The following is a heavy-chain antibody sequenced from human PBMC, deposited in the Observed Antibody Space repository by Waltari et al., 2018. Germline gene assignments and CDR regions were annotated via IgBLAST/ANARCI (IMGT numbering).Heavy chain of an antibody. Sequence: QVLLQESGPGLLKPSETLSLTCTVSGYSISRGYYWAWIRQPPGKGLEWIASIYHTGDTYQNTSLKSRVTISIDTSKNFFSLKLDSVTAADTAVYFCARATVGSTTTESFDIWGQGTLVSVSS. CDR3: ARATVGSTTTESFDI. V-gene: IGHV4-38-2*02. CDR2: IYHTGDT. CDR1: GYSISRGYY. J-gene: IGHJ3*02. D-gene: IGHD1-26*01.